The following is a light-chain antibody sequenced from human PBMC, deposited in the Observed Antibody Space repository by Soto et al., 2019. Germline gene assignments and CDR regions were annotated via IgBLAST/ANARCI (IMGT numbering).Light chain of an antibody. Sequence: DIQMTQSPSSVSASVGDRVTITCRPSQGIGSWLAWYQQKPGTAPKLLIYAASTLQSGVPSRFTGSGSGTDFTLTISSLQPEDFAIYYCQQANGLPITFGQGTRLEIK. CDR3: QQANGLPIT. J-gene: IGKJ5*01. CDR2: AAS. CDR1: QGIGSW. V-gene: IGKV1-12*01.